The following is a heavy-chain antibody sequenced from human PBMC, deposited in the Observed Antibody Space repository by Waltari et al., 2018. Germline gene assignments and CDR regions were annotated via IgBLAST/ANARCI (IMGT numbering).Heavy chain of an antibody. D-gene: IGHD6-19*01. CDR3: AFSWGSSGRGY. J-gene: IGHJ4*02. CDR2: INHSGST. CDR1: GGSFSGYY. V-gene: IGHV4-34*01. Sequence: QVQLQQWGAGLLKPSETLSLTCAVYGGSFSGYYWSWIRQPPGKGLGWIGEINHSGSTNYNPSLKSRVTISVDTSKNQFSLKLSSVTAADTAVYYCAFSWGSSGRGYWGQGTLVTVSS.